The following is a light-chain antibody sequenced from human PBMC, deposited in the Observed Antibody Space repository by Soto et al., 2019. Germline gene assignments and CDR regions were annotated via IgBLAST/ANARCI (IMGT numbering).Light chain of an antibody. CDR2: GNN. CDR1: SSNTGAGYD. J-gene: IGLJ1*01. CDR3: QSFDSSLSGYV. V-gene: IGLV1-40*01. Sequence: QSVLTQPPSVSGAPGQRVTISCTGSSSNTGAGYDVHWYQQVPGTAPKLLIFGNNNRPSGVPDRFSGSKSGTSASLAITGLQAEDEADYYCQSFDSSLSGYVFGTGTKLTVL.